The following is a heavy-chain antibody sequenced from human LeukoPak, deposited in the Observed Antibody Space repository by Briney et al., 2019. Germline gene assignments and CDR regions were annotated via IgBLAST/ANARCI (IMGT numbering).Heavy chain of an antibody. CDR1: GGTFSSYA. CDR3: ARGNTVVPAAIDDYYYYMDV. V-gene: IGHV1-69*13. Sequence: SVKVSCKASGGTFSSYAISWVRQAPGQGLEWMGGIIPIFGTANYAQKFQGRVTITADESTSTAYMELSSLRSEDTAVYYCARGNTVVPAAIDDYYYYMDVWGKGTTVTVSS. CDR2: IIPIFGTA. D-gene: IGHD2-2*02. J-gene: IGHJ6*03.